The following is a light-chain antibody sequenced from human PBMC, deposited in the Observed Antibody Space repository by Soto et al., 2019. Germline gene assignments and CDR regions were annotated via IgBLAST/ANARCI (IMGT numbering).Light chain of an antibody. J-gene: IGKJ3*01. CDR2: AAS. CDR3: QQYGTSPFI. Sequence: EIVLTQSPGTLSLSPGERATLSCRASQTVIINYLAWYQQKAGQAPRLLIYAASSRATGVPDRFSGSASGTDFTLTISRLEPEDFALYYCQQYGTSPFIFGPGTKVD. V-gene: IGKV3-20*01. CDR1: QTVIINY.